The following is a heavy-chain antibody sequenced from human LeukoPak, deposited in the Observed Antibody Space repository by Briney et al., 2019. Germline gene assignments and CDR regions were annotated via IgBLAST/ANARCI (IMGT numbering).Heavy chain of an antibody. V-gene: IGHV4-39*02. CDR1: GGSISSSSYY. Sequence: SSETLSLTCTVSGGSISSSSYYWGWIRQPPGRGLEWIGSIYYSGSTFYNPSLKSRVTISVDTSKNHFSLKLSSVTAADTAVYYCAGNTTTVDDRRTFDYWGQGSLVTVSS. CDR3: AGNTTTVDDRRTFDY. CDR2: IYYSGST. D-gene: IGHD4-23*01. J-gene: IGHJ4*02.